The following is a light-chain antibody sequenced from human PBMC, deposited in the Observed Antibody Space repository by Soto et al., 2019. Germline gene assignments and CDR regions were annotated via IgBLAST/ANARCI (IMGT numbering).Light chain of an antibody. CDR1: SSDIGDYHR. CDR3: ASYTTTITRFV. V-gene: IGLV2-18*02. Sequence: QSVLTQPPSVSGSPGQSVTIPCTGTSSDIGDYHRGSWYQQAPGTSPKFMIYYVSNRPSGVPDRFSGSKSGNTASLTISGLQAEEEAQYYCASYTTTITRFVFGTGTKLTVL. J-gene: IGLJ1*01. CDR2: YVS.